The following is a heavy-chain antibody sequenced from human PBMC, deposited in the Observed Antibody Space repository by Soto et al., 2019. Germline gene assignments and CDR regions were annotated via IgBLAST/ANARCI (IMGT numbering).Heavy chain of an antibody. J-gene: IGHJ5*02. CDR3: ATLPPRIVVSLLPIPT. CDR1: GGSISSGGYS. Sequence: SETLSLTYAVSGGSISSGGYSWSWIRQPPGKGLEWIGYMYHSGSTYYNPSLKSRVTISIDRSKNQFSLKLSSVTAADTAVYYCATLPPRIVVSLLPIPTWGQGILVTVSS. CDR2: MYHSGST. V-gene: IGHV4-30-2*01. D-gene: IGHD2-21*01.